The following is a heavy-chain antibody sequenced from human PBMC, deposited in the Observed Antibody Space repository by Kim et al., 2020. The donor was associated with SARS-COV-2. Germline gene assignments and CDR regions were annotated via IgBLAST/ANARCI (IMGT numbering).Heavy chain of an antibody. J-gene: IGHJ4*02. V-gene: IGHV4-39*07. Sequence: SETLSLTCTVSGGSISSSSYYWGWIRQPPGKGLEWIGSIYYSGSTYYNPSLKSRVTISVDTFKNQLSLKLSSVTTADTAVYYCACVGPRDGDNSAFDYWGQGTLVTVSS. CDR1: GGSISSSSYY. CDR2: IYYSGST. CDR3: ACVGPRDGDNSAFDY. D-gene: IGHD1-1*01.